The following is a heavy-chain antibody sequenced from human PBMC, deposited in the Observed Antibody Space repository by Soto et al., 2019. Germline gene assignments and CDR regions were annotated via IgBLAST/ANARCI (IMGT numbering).Heavy chain of an antibody. CDR2: ISWNSGSI. D-gene: IGHD3-16*01. CDR3: AKGLSSYYHYGMDV. J-gene: IGHJ6*02. V-gene: IGHV3-9*01. CDR1: RFTFDDYA. Sequence: PGGSLRLSCAASRFTFDDYAMHWVRQAPGKGLEWVSGISWNSGSIGYADSAKGRFTISRDNAKNSLYLQMNSLRAEDTALYYCAKGLSSYYHYGMDVWGQGTTVTVS.